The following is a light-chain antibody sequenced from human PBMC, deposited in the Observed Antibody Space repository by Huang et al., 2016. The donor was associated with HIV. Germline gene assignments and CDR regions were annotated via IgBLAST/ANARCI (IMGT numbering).Light chain of an antibody. CDR1: QSVTSN. CDR3: QRYDNWPKFT. J-gene: IGKJ3*01. Sequence: EIVMTQSPATLSVSPGERATLSCRASQSVTSNLAWYQQKPGQAPRLLIYGSSTRATGIPARFSGSESGTEFTLTISSLQSEDFAVYYCQRYDNWPKFTFGPGTKVDIK. CDR2: GSS. V-gene: IGKV3-15*01.